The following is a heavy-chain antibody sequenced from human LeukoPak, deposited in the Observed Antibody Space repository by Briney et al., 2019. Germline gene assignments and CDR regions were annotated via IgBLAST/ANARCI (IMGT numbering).Heavy chain of an antibody. D-gene: IGHD3-9*01. CDR1: GGSISSSSYY. Sequence: SETLSLTCTVSGGSISSSSYYWGWIRQPPGKGLEWIGSIYYSGSTYYNPSLKSRVTISVDTSKNQFSLKLSSVTAADTAVYYCARGDWPSVFDYWGQGTLVTVSS. V-gene: IGHV4-39*01. J-gene: IGHJ4*02. CDR2: IYYSGST. CDR3: ARGDWPSVFDY.